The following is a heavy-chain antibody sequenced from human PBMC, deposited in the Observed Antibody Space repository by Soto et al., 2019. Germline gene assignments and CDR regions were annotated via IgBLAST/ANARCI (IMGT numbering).Heavy chain of an antibody. CDR3: ARGVVVSVQVDY. D-gene: IGHD2-21*01. V-gene: IGHV4-30-4*01. CDR1: GGSIGSGDYY. Sequence: QVQLQESGPGLVKPSQTLSLTCTVSGGSIGSGDYYWSWIRQPPGKGLEWIGYIYYSGSTYYNPSIKSRVTISVDTSKNQCSLKLSSVTAADTAVYYCARGVVVSVQVDYWGQGTLVTVSS. J-gene: IGHJ4*02. CDR2: IYYSGST.